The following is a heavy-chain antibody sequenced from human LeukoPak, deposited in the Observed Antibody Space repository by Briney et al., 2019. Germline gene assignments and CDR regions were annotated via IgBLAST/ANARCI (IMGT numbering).Heavy chain of an antibody. J-gene: IGHJ5*02. CDR1: GFTFSSYS. D-gene: IGHD6-13*01. CDR3: ARVRIAAPNWFDP. Sequence: GGSLRLSCAASGFTFSSYSMNWVRQAPGKGLEWVSSISSSSSYIYYADSVKGRFTISRDDAKNSLYLQMNSLRAEDTAVYYCARVRIAAPNWFDPWGQGTLVTVSS. V-gene: IGHV3-21*01. CDR2: ISSSSSYI.